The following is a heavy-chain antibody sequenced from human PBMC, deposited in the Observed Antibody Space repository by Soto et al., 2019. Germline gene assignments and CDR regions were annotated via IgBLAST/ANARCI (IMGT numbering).Heavy chain of an antibody. J-gene: IGHJ6*03. CDR1: GFTFSSYW. CDR2: INSDGSST. CDR3: ARDTEGSYDFWSGPTPSMDV. V-gene: IGHV3-74*01. Sequence: GSLRLSCAASGFTFSSYWMHWVRQAPGKGLVWVSRINSDGSSTSYADSVKGRFTISRDNAKNTLYLQMNSLRAEDTAVYYCARDTEGSYDFWSGPTPSMDVWGKRTTVTVSS. D-gene: IGHD3-3*01.